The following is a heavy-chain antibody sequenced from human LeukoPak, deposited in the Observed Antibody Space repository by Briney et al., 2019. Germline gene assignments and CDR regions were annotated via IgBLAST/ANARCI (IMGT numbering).Heavy chain of an antibody. V-gene: IGHV3-7*02. CDR2: IKQDGSEK. CDR3: ASFTDY. J-gene: IGHJ4*02. CDR1: GVMFPSYW. Sequence: PGGSLRLSCAASGVMFPSYWMTWVRQAPGKGLEWVANIKQDGSEKYYVDSVKGRFTISRDNAKNSVYLQMNSLGAEDTAVYYCASFTDYWGQGTLVTVSS.